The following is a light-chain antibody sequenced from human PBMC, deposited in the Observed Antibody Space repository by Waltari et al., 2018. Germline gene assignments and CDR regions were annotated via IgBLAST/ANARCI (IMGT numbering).Light chain of an antibody. V-gene: IGKV3-15*01. CDR2: GAS. Sequence: EIVMTRSPAPLSVSPGERAPLPCRASQSVRNNLVWYQQKPGQAPRLLIYGASTRVTGIPARFSGSGSGTEFTLTISSLQSEDFAVYYCQQYNNWRPWTFGQGTKVEIK. J-gene: IGKJ1*01. CDR3: QQYNNWRPWT. CDR1: QSVRNN.